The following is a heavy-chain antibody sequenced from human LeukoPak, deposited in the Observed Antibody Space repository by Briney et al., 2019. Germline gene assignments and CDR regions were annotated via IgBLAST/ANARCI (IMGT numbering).Heavy chain of an antibody. J-gene: IGHJ1*01. CDR3: ASRYDSNAYYKYFQF. CDR2: INSDGSGI. V-gene: IGHV3-74*01. Sequence: GGSLRLSCAVSGFTFSSYWMHWVRQAPGKGLVWVSRINSDGSGISYADSVKGRFTISRDNAKSTLYLQMTSLRAEDTAVYYCASRYDSNAYYKYFQFWGQGTLVTVSS. D-gene: IGHD3-22*01. CDR1: GFTFSSYW.